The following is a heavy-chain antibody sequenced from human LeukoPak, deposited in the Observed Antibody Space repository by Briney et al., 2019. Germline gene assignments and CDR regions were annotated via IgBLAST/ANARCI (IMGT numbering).Heavy chain of an antibody. CDR1: GGSISSSSYY. V-gene: IGHV3-23*01. CDR2: ISGSGGST. Sequence: ETLSLTCTVSGGSISSSSYYWGWIRQPPGKGLEWVSAISGSGGSTYYADSVKGRFTISRDNSKNTLYLQMNSLRDEDTAVYYCASHRNYYYYYMDVWGKGTTVTVSS. CDR3: ASHRNYYYYYMDV. J-gene: IGHJ6*03.